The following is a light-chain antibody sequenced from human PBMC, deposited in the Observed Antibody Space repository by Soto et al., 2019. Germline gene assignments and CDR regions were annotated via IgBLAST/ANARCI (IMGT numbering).Light chain of an antibody. CDR1: QSVSSSY. V-gene: IGKV3-20*01. CDR2: GAS. Sequence: EIVLTQSPGTLSLSPGERATLSCRASQSVSSSYLAWYQQKPGQAPRLLIYGASTRAPGIPDRFSGSGSGTEFTLTISSLQSEDFAVYYCQQYSNWPPFTFGQGTKVDIK. CDR3: QQYSNWPPFT. J-gene: IGKJ1*01.